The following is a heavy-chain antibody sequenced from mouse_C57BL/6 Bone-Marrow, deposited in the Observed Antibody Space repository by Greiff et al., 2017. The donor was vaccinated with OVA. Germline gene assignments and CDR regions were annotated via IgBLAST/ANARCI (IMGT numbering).Heavy chain of an antibody. Sequence: DVHLVESGGGLVKPGGSLKLSCAASGFTFSDYGMHWVRQAPEKGLEWVAYISSGSSTIYYADTVKGRFTISRDNAKNTLFLQMTSLRSEDTAMYYCARPFLYDGYPSWFAYWGQGTLVTVSA. J-gene: IGHJ3*01. CDR3: ARPFLYDGYPSWFAY. CDR2: ISSGSSTI. V-gene: IGHV5-17*01. D-gene: IGHD2-3*01. CDR1: GFTFSDYG.